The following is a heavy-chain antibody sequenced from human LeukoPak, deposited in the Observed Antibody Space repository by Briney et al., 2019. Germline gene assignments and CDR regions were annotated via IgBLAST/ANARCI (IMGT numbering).Heavy chain of an antibody. CDR3: AELGITMIGGV. CDR2: IQYDGSNK. CDR1: GFTLSSYG. J-gene: IGHJ6*04. V-gene: IGHV3-30*02. D-gene: IGHD3-10*02. Sequence: PGGSLRLSCAASGFTLSSYGIHWVRQAPGKGLEWVAFIQYDGSNKYYADSVRGRFAISRDNAKNSLYLQMNSLRAEDAAVYYCAELGITMIGGVWGKGTTVTISS.